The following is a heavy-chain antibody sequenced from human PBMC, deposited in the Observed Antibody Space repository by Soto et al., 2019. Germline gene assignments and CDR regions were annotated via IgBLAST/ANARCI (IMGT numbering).Heavy chain of an antibody. CDR1: GGSISSSNW. Sequence: QVQLQESGPGLVKPSGTLSLTCTVSGGSISSSNWWSWVRQPPGEGLEWIGEVYHSGSTNYNPSLKSRVTISVDKSKNQFSLKVSSVTAADTAGDYCATYAPDGYCGGGSCYDYWGQGTLVTVSS. D-gene: IGHD2-15*01. CDR3: ATYAPDGYCGGGSCYDY. CDR2: VYHSGST. V-gene: IGHV4-4*02. J-gene: IGHJ4*02.